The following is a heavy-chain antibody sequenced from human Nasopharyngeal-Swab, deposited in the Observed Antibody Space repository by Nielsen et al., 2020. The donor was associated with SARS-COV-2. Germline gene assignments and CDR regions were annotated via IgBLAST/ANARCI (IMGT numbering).Heavy chain of an antibody. CDR1: GPTFTNSW. D-gene: IGHD3-16*01. V-gene: IGHV3-7*01. J-gene: IGHJ3*02. CDR3: GRGGKLGALDI. Sequence: ASLNISCAASGPTFTNSWMSWVRQSPGKGLEWVANIKQDGSDKYYVDSVKGRFTISRDNAKNSLELQMNSLRVEETAVYYCGRGGKLGALDIWGQGTMVTVSS. CDR2: IKQDGSDK.